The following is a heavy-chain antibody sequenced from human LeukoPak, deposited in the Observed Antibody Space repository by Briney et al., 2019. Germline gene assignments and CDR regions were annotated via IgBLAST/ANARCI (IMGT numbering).Heavy chain of an antibody. CDR2: ISSSSSYI. Sequence: GGSLRLPCAASGFTFSSYSMNWVRQAPGKGLEWVSSISSSSSYIYYADSVKGRFTISRDNAKNSLYLQMNSLRAEDTAVYYCARDGLSRGVSDYWGQGTLVTVSS. D-gene: IGHD3-10*01. CDR1: GFTFSSYS. J-gene: IGHJ4*02. V-gene: IGHV3-21*01. CDR3: ARDGLSRGVSDY.